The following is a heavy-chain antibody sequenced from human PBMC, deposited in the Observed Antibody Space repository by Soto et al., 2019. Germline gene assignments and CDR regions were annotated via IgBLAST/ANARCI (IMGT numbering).Heavy chain of an antibody. Sequence: QVQLQESGPGLVKPSETLSLSCNVSGGSISGHYWSWVRQTPGKGLEWIGYIYYSGSTNYNPSLKRRGTISVDTSNNHFSLRLTSVTAADTAVYYCARGPYYDLIWNYYYMDVWGKGTTVTVSS. CDR1: GGSISGHY. V-gene: IGHV4-59*08. CDR2: IYYSGST. D-gene: IGHD3-16*01. J-gene: IGHJ6*03. CDR3: ARGPYYDLIWNYYYMDV.